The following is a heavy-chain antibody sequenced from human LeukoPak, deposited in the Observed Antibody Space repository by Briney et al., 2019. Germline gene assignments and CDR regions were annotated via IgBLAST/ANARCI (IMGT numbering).Heavy chain of an antibody. CDR1: GFTFSSYG. Sequence: GRSLRLSCAASGFTFSSYGMHWVRQAPGKGLEWVAVISYDGSNKYYADSVKGRFTISRDNSKNTLYLQMNSLRAEDTAVYYCAKEREILVPAAMLDYWGQGTLVTVSS. CDR2: ISYDGSNK. V-gene: IGHV3-30*18. D-gene: IGHD2-2*01. CDR3: AKEREILVPAAMLDY. J-gene: IGHJ4*02.